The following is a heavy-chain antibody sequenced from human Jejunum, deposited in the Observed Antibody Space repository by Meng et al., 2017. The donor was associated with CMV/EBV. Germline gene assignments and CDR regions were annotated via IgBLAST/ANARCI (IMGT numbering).Heavy chain of an antibody. CDR3: ARELALSRGLFDY. V-gene: IGHV4-39*07. D-gene: IGHD5-12*01. CDR2: IFYSGAT. Sequence: QDEWGLGVVKSSENLHATCIVSAGSISSSNYCWGWIRQARGNSLEWIGCIFYSGATYYSTSLKSRVVISVDTSKNQFSLKMTTKPAADTAVYFCARELALSRGLFDYWGQGTLVTVSS. J-gene: IGHJ4*02. CDR1: AGSISSSNYC.